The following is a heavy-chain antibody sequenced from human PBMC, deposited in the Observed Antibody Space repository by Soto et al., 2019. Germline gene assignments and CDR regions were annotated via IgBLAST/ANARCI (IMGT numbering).Heavy chain of an antibody. V-gene: IGHV4-4*02. Sequence: QVQLQESGPRLVKPSGTLSLTCAVSGASISSTNWWTWVRQPPGKGLEWIGEIYHTGSTKYNPSLKSRVTLSLDKSNNQFSLHLSSVTAADTAVYYCATLPPRIVVVVLPIPTWGQGTLVTVSS. J-gene: IGHJ4*02. D-gene: IGHD2-15*01. CDR3: ATLPPRIVVVVLPIPT. CDR2: IYHTGST. CDR1: GASISSTNW.